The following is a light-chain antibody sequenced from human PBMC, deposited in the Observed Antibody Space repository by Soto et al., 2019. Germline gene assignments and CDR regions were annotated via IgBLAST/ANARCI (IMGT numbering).Light chain of an antibody. CDR1: QDINSY. CDR2: AGT. J-gene: IGKJ4*01. Sequence: IQLTQSPSSLSASVGDRVTITCRASQDINSYLAWYQQKPGKAPNLLIYAGTSLQSGVPSRFSGSGSGTEFTLTISSLQPEVFATYYCQQLHVYPSTFGGGTKVE. CDR3: QQLHVYPST. V-gene: IGKV1-9*01.